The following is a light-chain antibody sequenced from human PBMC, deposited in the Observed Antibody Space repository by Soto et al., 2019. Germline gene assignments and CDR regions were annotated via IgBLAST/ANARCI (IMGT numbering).Light chain of an antibody. CDR3: HHYHNWPMT. J-gene: IGKJ5*01. CDR2: DSS. V-gene: IGKV3-15*01. CDR1: ESVSSP. Sequence: ETVITQSPAAVSVSPGQRATRSCRASESVSSPLAWYQQKPGQAPRLLIYDSSTRATGIPARFSGSESGTEFTLTISSLQSEDFAVYYCHHYHNWPMTFGQGTRPEI.